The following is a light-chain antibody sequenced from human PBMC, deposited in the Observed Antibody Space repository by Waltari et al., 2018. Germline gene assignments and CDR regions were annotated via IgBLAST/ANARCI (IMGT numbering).Light chain of an antibody. Sequence: QSALTQPASVSGSPRQSTTIPCTGPSIDIGAYKYASWYQQHSGKAPKLVIFGVSVRPTGVSNRFSGSKSGNTASLTISGLQAEDEADYYCISFTSSNTWVFGGGTRVTVL. CDR2: GVS. CDR3: ISFTSSNTWV. CDR1: SIDIGAYKY. J-gene: IGLJ3*02. V-gene: IGLV2-14*01.